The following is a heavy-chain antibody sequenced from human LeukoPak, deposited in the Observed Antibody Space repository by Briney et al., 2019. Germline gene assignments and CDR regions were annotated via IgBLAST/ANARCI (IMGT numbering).Heavy chain of an antibody. CDR3: AKAGDFGVVMISHYYMDV. CDR1: GFTFCSYA. D-gene: IGHD3-3*01. CDR2: ISGSGGST. Sequence: GGSLRLSCAASGFTFCSYAMSWGRQAPGKGVEWVSAISGSGGSTYYADSVEGRFNIYIGNSKNTLYLQMNSLRAEDTAVYYCAKAGDFGVVMISHYYMDVWGKGTTVTVSS. J-gene: IGHJ6*03. V-gene: IGHV3-23*01.